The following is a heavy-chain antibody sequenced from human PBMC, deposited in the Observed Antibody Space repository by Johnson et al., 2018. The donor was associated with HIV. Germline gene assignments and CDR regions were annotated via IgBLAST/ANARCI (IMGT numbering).Heavy chain of an antibody. J-gene: IGHJ3*02. D-gene: IGHD3-10*01. CDR3: ARGALGSFDI. Sequence: NSVKGIFTIPRDNSKNTLYLQMDSLRDDDMAVYYCARGALGSFDIWGQGTMVTVSA. V-gene: IGHV3-64*01.